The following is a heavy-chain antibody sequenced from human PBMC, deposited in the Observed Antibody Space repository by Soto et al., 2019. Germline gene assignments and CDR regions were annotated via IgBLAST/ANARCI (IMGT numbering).Heavy chain of an antibody. V-gene: IGHV3-33*01. D-gene: IGHD1-7*01. CDR1: GFTFSSYG. CDR2: IWYDGSNK. CDR3: ARDLLNWNCSFDY. Sequence: GGSLRPSCAASGFTFSSYGMHWVRQAPGKGLEWVAVIWYDGSNKYYADSVKGRFTISRDNSKNTLYLQMNSLRAEDTAVYYCARDLLNWNCSFDYWGQGTLVTVSS. J-gene: IGHJ4*02.